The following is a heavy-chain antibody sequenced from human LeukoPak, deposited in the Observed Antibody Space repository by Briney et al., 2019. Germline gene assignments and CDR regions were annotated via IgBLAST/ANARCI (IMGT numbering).Heavy chain of an antibody. CDR1: GFTFSSYA. D-gene: IGHD3-3*01. J-gene: IGHJ6*03. CDR3: AKRDDLDYYYYYMDV. V-gene: IGHV3-23*01. CDR2: ISGSDAGT. Sequence: GGSLRLSCAASGFTFSSYAMSWVRQIPGKGLEWVSAISGSDAGTYYADSVKGRFTISRDNSKNTLYLQMDSLRAEDTAVYYCAKRDDLDYYYYYMDVWGKGTTVTVSS.